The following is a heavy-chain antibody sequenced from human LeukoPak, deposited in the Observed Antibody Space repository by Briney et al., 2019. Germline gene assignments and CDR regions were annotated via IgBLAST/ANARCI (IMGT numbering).Heavy chain of an antibody. CDR3: AKDLALTYRIAVAGTFDY. Sequence: PGRSLRLSCAASGFTFSSYAMHWVRQAPGKGLEWVAVISYDGSNKYYADSVKGRFTISRDNSKNTLYLQMNSLRAEDTAVYYCAKDLALTYRIAVAGTFDYWGQGTLVTVSS. CDR2: ISYDGSNK. CDR1: GFTFSSYA. D-gene: IGHD6-19*01. V-gene: IGHV3-30*04. J-gene: IGHJ4*02.